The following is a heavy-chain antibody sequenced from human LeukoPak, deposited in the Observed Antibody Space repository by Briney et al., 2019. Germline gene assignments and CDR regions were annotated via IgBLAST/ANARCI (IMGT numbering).Heavy chain of an antibody. CDR1: GGTFSSYA. CDR3: ARAPGIAAAGTGTFDY. Sequence: ASVEVSCKASGGTFSSYAISWVRQAPGQGLEWMGGIIPIFGTANYAQKFQGRVTITADKSTGTAYMELSSLRSEDTAVYYCARAPGIAAAGTGTFDYWGQGTLVTVSS. V-gene: IGHV1-69*06. CDR2: IIPIFGTA. J-gene: IGHJ4*02. D-gene: IGHD6-13*01.